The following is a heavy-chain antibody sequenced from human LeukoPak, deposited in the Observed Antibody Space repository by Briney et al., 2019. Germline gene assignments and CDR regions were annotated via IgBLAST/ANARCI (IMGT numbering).Heavy chain of an antibody. CDR3: SRGRGCSSTFCYPDY. J-gene: IGHJ4*02. CDR1: GFIFSNYE. D-gene: IGHD2-2*01. Sequence: GGSLRLSCAGSGFIFSNYEMNWVRQAPGKGLEWVSYISSTGSDIYYADSVKGRFSISRDNAKNSLYLQMNSLRAEDTAVYYCSRGRGCSSTFCYPDYWGQGTLVTVSS. CDR2: ISSTGSDI. V-gene: IGHV3-48*03.